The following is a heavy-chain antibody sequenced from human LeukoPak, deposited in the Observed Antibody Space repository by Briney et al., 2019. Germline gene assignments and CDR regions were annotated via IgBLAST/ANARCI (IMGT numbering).Heavy chain of an antibody. CDR1: GGSIGTYY. D-gene: IGHD5-24*01. CDR3: ARGGYNFGDNWFDP. CDR2: IYHSGGT. Sequence: SETLSLTCTVSGGSIGTYYWSWFRQPPGKGLEWIGYIYHSGGTNYNPSLTSRVTISVDTSKNQFSLKLTSVTAADTAVYYCARGGYNFGDNWFDPWGQGTLVTVSS. J-gene: IGHJ5*02. V-gene: IGHV4-59*01.